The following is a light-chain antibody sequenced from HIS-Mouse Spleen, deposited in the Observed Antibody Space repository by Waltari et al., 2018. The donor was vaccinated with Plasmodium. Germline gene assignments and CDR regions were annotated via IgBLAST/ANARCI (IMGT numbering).Light chain of an antibody. J-gene: IGLJ3*02. CDR2: EDR. V-gene: IGLV3-10*01. Sequence: SYELTQPPSVSVSPGQTARITCSGDALPKKYAYWYQQKSGQAPVLVIYEDRKRPSGIPEGVSGSSSGKMATLTISGAQVEDEADYCCYSTDSSGNHRVFGGGTKLTVL. CDR1: ALPKKY. CDR3: YSTDSSGNHRV.